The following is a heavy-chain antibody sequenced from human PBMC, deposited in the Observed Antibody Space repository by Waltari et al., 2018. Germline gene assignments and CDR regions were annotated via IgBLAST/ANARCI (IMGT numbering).Heavy chain of an antibody. Sequence: EVQLVESGGGLVQSGGSLRLSCAASGFTFSTYNMNWVRQAPGKGLEWLSYISSGSGSIYYADSVKGRFTISRDNARNSLCLQMNNLRAEDTAVYYCATRGGISNWGLDYWGQGTLVTVSS. J-gene: IGHJ4*02. D-gene: IGHD7-27*01. CDR1: GFTFSTYN. CDR2: ISSGSGSI. CDR3: ATRGGISNWGLDY. V-gene: IGHV3-48*04.